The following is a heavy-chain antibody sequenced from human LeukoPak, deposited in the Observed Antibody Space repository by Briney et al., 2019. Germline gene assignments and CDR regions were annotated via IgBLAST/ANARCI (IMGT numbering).Heavy chain of an antibody. Sequence: SETLSLTCTVSGGSISSSYWSWLRQPAGKGLEWIGHIYTFGITNYIPSLKSRVTMSLDTSKNQFSLKLSSVTAADTAVYYCARQLRYYYGSGSKYYYYYYMDVWGKGTTVTISS. CDR2: IYTFGIT. J-gene: IGHJ6*03. V-gene: IGHV4-4*07. CDR3: ARQLRYYYGSGSKYYYYYYMDV. D-gene: IGHD3-10*01. CDR1: GGSISSSY.